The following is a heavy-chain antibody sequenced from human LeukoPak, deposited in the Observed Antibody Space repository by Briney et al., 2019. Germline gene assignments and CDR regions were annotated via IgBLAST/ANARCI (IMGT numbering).Heavy chain of an antibody. CDR3: ARESYDFWSGYLTYYFDY. D-gene: IGHD3-3*01. CDR2: ISYDGSNK. J-gene: IGHJ4*02. Sequence: PGGSLRLSCAASGFTFSSYAMHWVRQAPGKGLEWVAVISYDGSNKYYADSVKGRFTISRDNSKNTLYLQMNSLRAEDTAVYYCARESYDFWSGYLTYYFDYWGQGTLVTVSS. V-gene: IGHV3-30-3*01. CDR1: GFTFSSYA.